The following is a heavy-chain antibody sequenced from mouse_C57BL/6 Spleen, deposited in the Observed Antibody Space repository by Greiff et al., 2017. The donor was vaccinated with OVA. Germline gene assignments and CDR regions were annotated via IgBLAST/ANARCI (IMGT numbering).Heavy chain of an antibody. CDR3: ARETYYYCSSYAWFAY. Sequence: QVQLQQPGAELVKPGASVKMSCKASGYTFTSYWITWVKQRPGQGLEWIGDIYPGSGSTNYNEKFKSKATLTVDKSSSTAYMQLSSLTSEDSAVYYCARETYYYCSSYAWFAYWGQGTLVTVSA. CDR1: GYTFTSYW. CDR2: IYPGSGST. J-gene: IGHJ3*01. D-gene: IGHD1-1*01. V-gene: IGHV1-55*01.